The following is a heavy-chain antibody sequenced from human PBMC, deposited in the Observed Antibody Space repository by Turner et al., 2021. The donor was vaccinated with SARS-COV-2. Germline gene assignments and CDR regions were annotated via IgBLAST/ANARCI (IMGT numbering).Heavy chain of an antibody. CDR2: ISYDGSNK. CDR3: AKGASQHFDY. V-gene: IGHV3-30*18. D-gene: IGHD5-18*01. CDR1: GFTFSSYG. J-gene: IGHJ4*02. Sequence: QVQLVESGGGVVQPGRSLRLSCAASGFTFSSYGMHWVRQAPGKGLEWVAVISYDGSNKYYADSVKGRFTISRDNSKNTLYLQMNSLRAEDTAVYYGAKGASQHFDYWGQGTLVTVSS.